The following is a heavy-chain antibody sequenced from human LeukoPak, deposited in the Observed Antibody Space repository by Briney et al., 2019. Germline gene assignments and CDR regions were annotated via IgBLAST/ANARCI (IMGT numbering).Heavy chain of an antibody. CDR3: ARQSIEGSSSWYADY. CDR2: IYYSGST. Sequence: SETLSLTCAVYGGSFSGYYWSWIRQPPGKGLEWIGYIYYSGSTNYNPSLKSRVTISVDTSKNQFSLKLSSVTAADTAVYYCARQSIEGSSSWYADYWGQGTLVTVSS. D-gene: IGHD6-13*01. V-gene: IGHV4-59*08. CDR1: GGSFSGYY. J-gene: IGHJ4*02.